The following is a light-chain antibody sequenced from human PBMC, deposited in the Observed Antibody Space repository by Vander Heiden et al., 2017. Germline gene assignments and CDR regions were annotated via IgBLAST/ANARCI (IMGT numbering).Light chain of an antibody. CDR3: QQYYNWPYT. CDR2: GAS. CDR1: QSLSSN. Sequence: EIVMTQSPVTLSVSPGEGATLSCRASQSLSSNLAWYQQQPGQAPRLLIYGASTRATGIPARFSGSGSGTEFSLTISSLQSEDFAVYYCQQYYNWPYTFGQGTKLDIK. V-gene: IGKV3-15*01. J-gene: IGKJ2*01.